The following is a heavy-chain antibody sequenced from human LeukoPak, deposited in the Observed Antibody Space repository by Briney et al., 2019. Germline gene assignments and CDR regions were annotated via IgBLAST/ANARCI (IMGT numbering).Heavy chain of an antibody. V-gene: IGHV3-23*01. CDR2: ISVSGVAT. CDR3: AKAVAAGGKPVFYY. J-gene: IGHJ4*02. CDR1: GFTFSSYA. D-gene: IGHD6-13*01. Sequence: GRSLRLSCAASGFTFSSYAMSWVRQAPGKGLEWVSAISVSGVATYYADSVKGRFTISRDDSKSTLYVQMNSLRAEDTAVYYSAKAVAAGGKPVFYYRGQATLVTVSS.